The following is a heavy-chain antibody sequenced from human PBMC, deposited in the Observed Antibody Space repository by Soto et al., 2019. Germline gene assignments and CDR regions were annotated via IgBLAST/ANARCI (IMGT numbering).Heavy chain of an antibody. J-gene: IGHJ4*02. CDR1: GGSFSDYY. V-gene: IGHV4-34*01. CDR2: INHSGST. CDR3: ARSHIVPRLFMYPYDY. Sequence: TSQTLPLTCAVYGGSFSDYYWSWIRQPPGKGLEWIGEINHSGSTNYNPSLKSRVTISVDTSKNQFSLKLSSVTAADTAVYYCARSHIVPRLFMYPYDYWGQGTRVTVSS. D-gene: IGHD5-12*01.